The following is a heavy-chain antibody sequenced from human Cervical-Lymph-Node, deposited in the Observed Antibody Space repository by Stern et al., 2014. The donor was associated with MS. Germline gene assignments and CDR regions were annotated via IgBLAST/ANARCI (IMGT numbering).Heavy chain of an antibody. J-gene: IGHJ5*01. CDR1: GSTFGTSW. CDR2: IKRDGSET. V-gene: IGHV3-7*01. Sequence: EVQLVESGGGLVQPGGSQRLSCVASGSTFGTSWMSWVRQAPGKGLAWVANIKRDGSETYYLDSVKGRFTISRDNAKSSLYLEMNSLRAEDTAVYYCTRFLQSGWSDLFDSWGRGTLVTVSS. D-gene: IGHD6-19*01. CDR3: TRFLQSGWSDLFDS.